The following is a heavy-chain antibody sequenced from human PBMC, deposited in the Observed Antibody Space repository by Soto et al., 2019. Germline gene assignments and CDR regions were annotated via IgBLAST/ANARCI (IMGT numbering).Heavy chain of an antibody. Sequence: GESLKISCQCSGYTFSNFWIGWVGQLPGKGLEWMGIIYPGDHETRYSPSFHGKVTISADKSINTAYLQWNSLEASDTAFYFCARSPRSSPYFDYWGQGALVTVSS. V-gene: IGHV5-51*01. CDR1: GYTFSNFW. CDR3: ARSPRSSPYFDY. D-gene: IGHD6-13*01. CDR2: IYPGDHET. J-gene: IGHJ4*02.